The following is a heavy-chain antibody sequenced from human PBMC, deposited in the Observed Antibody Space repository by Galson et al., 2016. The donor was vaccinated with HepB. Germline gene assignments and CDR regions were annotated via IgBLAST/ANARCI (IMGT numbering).Heavy chain of an antibody. CDR1: RFTFSSHW. CDR3: ARMTFFYYGIDV. CDR2: IKEDGTEK. V-gene: IGHV3-7*01. J-gene: IGHJ6*01. Sequence: SLRLSCAASRFTFSSHWMNWVRQAPGKGLEWVAKIKEDGTEKSYVDAVKGRFIISRDNAKNTLYLQMNSLRVEDTAIYYCARMTFFYYGIDVWGQGTTVTVSS.